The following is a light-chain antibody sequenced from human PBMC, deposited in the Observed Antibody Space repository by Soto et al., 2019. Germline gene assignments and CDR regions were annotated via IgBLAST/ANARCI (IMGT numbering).Light chain of an antibody. Sequence: EIVLTQSPGTLSLSPGERATLSCRASHSISSDTFAWYQQKPGQPPRLLIYATSSRATGIPDRFSGSGSGTDFTLTISRLEPEDFAVYYCQRNAFGQGTKLEI. CDR1: HSISSDT. J-gene: IGKJ2*01. CDR2: ATS. V-gene: IGKV3-20*01. CDR3: QRNA.